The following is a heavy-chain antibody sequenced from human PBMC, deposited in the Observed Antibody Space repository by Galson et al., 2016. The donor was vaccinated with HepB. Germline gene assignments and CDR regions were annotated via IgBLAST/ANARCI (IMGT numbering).Heavy chain of an antibody. CDR3: AKAHPFNDYYYYFYMDV. CDR2: ISGSGTST. D-gene: IGHD2-8*01. J-gene: IGHJ6*03. Sequence: SLRLSCAASGFTFSSYATSWVRQAPGKGLKWVSAISGSGTSTYYADSVKGRFTISRDKSRNTLYLQMNSLRAEDTAVYYCAKAHPFNDYYYYFYMDVWGKGTTVTVSS. V-gene: IGHV3-23*01. CDR1: GFTFSSYA.